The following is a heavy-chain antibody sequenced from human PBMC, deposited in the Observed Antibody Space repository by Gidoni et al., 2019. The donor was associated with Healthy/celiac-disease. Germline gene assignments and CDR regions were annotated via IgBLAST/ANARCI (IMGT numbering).Heavy chain of an antibody. Sequence: QVQLVQSGAEVKKPWSSVKVSCKASGYTFTSYGISWVRQAPGPGLEWMGWISAYNGNTNYAQKLQGRVTMTTDTSTSTAYMELRSLRSDDTAVYYCARLGYSGYDFKRGIDYWGQGTLVTVSS. CDR3: ARLGYSGYDFKRGIDY. CDR1: GYTFTSYG. V-gene: IGHV1-18*01. D-gene: IGHD5-12*01. J-gene: IGHJ4*02. CDR2: ISAYNGNT.